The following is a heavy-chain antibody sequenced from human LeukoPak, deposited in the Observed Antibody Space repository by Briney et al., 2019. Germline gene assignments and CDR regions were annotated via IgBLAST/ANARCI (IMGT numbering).Heavy chain of an antibody. D-gene: IGHD1-26*01. J-gene: IGHJ4*02. Sequence: GGSLRLSCEASGFTFSTYWVHWVRQVPGKGLVWVSRINTDGSRTTYADSVKGRFTISRDNAKNTLYLQMNSLRVEDTAVYYCARVPRGSYSFDYWGQGTLVTVSS. CDR3: ARVPRGSYSFDY. V-gene: IGHV3-74*01. CDR1: GFTFSTYW. CDR2: INTDGSRT.